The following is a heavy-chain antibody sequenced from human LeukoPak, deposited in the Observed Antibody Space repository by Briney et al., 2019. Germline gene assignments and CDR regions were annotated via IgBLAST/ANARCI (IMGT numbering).Heavy chain of an antibody. CDR3: ARGWYEALYHYYYMDV. CDR2: VSSSSSTI. V-gene: IGHV3-48*02. D-gene: IGHD6-13*01. CDR1: GFTFSSYS. J-gene: IGHJ6*03. Sequence: GGSLRLSCAASGFTFSSYSMNWVRQAPGKGLEWVSYVSSSSSTIYYADSVKGRFTISRDNAKNSLYLQMNSLRDEDTAVYYCARGWYEALYHYYYMDVWGKGTTVTVSS.